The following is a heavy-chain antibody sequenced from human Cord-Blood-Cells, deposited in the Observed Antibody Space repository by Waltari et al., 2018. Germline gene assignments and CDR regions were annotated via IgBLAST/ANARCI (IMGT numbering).Heavy chain of an antibody. CDR2: IIPILGIA. J-gene: IGHJ4*02. Sequence: QVQLVQSGAEVKKPGSSVKVSCKASGSTFSSYAISWVRQAPGLGLEWMGRIIPILGIANYAQKFQGRVTITADKSTSTAYMELSSLRSEDTAVYYCAQHIGYSGYDPVCYFDYWGQGTLVTVSS. CDR1: GSTFSSYA. D-gene: IGHD5-12*01. CDR3: AQHIGYSGYDPVCYFDY. V-gene: IGHV1-69*09.